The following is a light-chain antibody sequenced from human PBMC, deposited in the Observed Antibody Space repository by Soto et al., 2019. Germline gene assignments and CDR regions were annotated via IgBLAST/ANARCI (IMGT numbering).Light chain of an antibody. CDR2: EVS. V-gene: IGLV2-14*01. J-gene: IGLJ1*01. CDR3: CSYTDSRTHI. Sequence: EVSYRPSGISNRFSASKSGDTASLTISGLQADDEADYYCCSYTDSRTHIFGSGTKVTVL.